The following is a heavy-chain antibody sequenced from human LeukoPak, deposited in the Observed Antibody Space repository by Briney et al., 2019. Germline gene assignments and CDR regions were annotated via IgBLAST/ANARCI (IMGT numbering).Heavy chain of an antibody. Sequence: SVKVSCKASGGTFSSYAISWVRQAPGQGLEWMGGIIPIFGTANYAQKFQGRVTITAGESTSTAYMELSSLRSEDTAVYYCARLPYCGGDCYSVGLGAFDIWGQGTMVTVSS. J-gene: IGHJ3*02. CDR1: GGTFSSYA. D-gene: IGHD2-21*02. CDR3: ARLPYCGGDCYSVGLGAFDI. CDR2: IIPIFGTA. V-gene: IGHV1-69*01.